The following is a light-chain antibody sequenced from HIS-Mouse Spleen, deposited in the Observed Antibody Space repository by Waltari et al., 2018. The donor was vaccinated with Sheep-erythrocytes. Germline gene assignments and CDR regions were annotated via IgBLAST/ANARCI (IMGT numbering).Light chain of an antibody. CDR3: CSYAGSSTPWV. CDR1: SSDVGSYNL. Sequence: QSALTQPASVSGSPGQSITLSFTGTSSDVGSYNLVSWYPQHPGKAPKLMIYEGSKRPSGVSNRFSGSKSGNTASLTISGLQAEDEADYYCCSYAGSSTPWVFGGGTKLTVL. J-gene: IGLJ3*02. CDR2: EGS. V-gene: IGLV2-23*01.